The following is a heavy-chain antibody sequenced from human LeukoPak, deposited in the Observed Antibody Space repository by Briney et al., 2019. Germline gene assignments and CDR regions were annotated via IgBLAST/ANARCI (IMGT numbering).Heavy chain of an antibody. V-gene: IGHV3-15*01. Sequence: TGGSLRLSCAASGFIFSSAWMTWVRQTPGQGLEWIARIKSKTDGETTDYAAPVKGGFTISRDSSNNTLYLQMNSLKTEDTAVYYCTTDQLPIGYWGQGTLVTVSP. CDR1: GFIFSSAW. CDR3: TTDQLPIGY. J-gene: IGHJ4*02. D-gene: IGHD4-23*01. CDR2: IKSKTDGETT.